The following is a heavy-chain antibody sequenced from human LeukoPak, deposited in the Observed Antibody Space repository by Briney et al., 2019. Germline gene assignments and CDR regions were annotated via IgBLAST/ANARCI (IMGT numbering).Heavy chain of an antibody. J-gene: IGHJ5*02. CDR3: ARVYDSSGYYWGNWFDP. CDR1: GGSVSSGSYY. V-gene: IGHV4-61*01. CDR2: IYYSGST. Sequence: PSETLSLTCTVSGGSVSSGSYYWSWIRQPLGKGLEWIGYIYYSGSTNYNPSLKSRVTISVDTSKNQFSLKLSSVTAADTAVYYCARVYDSSGYYWGNWFDPWGQGTLVTVSS. D-gene: IGHD3-22*01.